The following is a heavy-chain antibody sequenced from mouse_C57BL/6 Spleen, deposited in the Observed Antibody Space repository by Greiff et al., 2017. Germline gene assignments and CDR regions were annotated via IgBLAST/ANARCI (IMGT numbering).Heavy chain of an antibody. D-gene: IGHD1-1*02. CDR3: ARIYYGTYFDY. J-gene: IGHJ2*01. V-gene: IGHV5-9*01. Sequence: EVKLVESGGGLVKPGGSLKLSCAASGFTFSSYTMSWVRQTPEKRLEWVATISGGGGNTYYPDSVKGRFTISRDNAKNTLYLQMSSLRSEDTALYYCARIYYGTYFDYWGQGTTLTVSS. CDR1: GFTFSSYT. CDR2: ISGGGGNT.